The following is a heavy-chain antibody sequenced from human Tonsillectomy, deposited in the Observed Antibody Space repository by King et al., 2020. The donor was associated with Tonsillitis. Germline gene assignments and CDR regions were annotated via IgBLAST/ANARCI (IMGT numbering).Heavy chain of an antibody. CDR1: GFTFSSYA. V-gene: IGHV3-23*04. D-gene: IGHD3-22*01. Sequence: VQLVESGGGLVQPGGSLRLSCAASGFTFSSYAMSWVRQAPGKGLEWVSAISGSGGSTYYADSVKGRFTISRDNSKNTLYLQMNSLRAEDTAVYYCAKPADGYDSIGYLSYFDYWGQGTLVTVSS. CDR2: ISGSGGST. CDR3: AKPADGYDSIGYLSYFDY. J-gene: IGHJ4*02.